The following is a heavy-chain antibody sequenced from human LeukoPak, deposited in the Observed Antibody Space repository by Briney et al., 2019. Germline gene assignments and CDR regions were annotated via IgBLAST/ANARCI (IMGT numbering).Heavy chain of an antibody. V-gene: IGHV4-30-4*01. CDR3: AREVNIPLGYFDY. J-gene: IGHJ4*02. CDR1: GGSISSGDYY. Sequence: PSETLSLTCTVSGGSISSGDYYWSWIRQPPGKGPEWIGYIYYSGSTYYNPSLKSRVTISVDTSKNQFSLKLSSVTAADTAVYYCAREVNIPLGYFDYWGQGTLVTVSS. CDR2: IYYSGST. D-gene: IGHD5-12*01.